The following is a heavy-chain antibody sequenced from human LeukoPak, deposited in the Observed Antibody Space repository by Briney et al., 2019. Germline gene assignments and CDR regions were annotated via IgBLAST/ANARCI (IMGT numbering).Heavy chain of an antibody. V-gene: IGHV3-11*01. Sequence: GGSLRLSCVASGLTFTDYIFSWMRQAPGKGLEWVSYIGPRDKSIFYEDSVKGRFTISRDNAKNSLYLQMDSLRVEDTAVYFCARLGDHYHLNLDLWGRGTLVTVSS. J-gene: IGHJ2*01. CDR1: GLTFTDYI. CDR3: ARLGDHYHLNLDL. D-gene: IGHD1-14*01. CDR2: IGPRDKSI.